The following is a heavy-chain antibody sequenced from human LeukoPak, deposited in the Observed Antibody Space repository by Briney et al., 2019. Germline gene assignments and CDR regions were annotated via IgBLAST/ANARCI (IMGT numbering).Heavy chain of an antibody. J-gene: IGHJ3*02. CDR1: GYTFTNSY. Sequence: AASVKVSCKASGYTFTNSYIHWVRQAPGQVLEWMGLINPDGGNTNYAQNLQGRVTLTRDTSTSTVYMELSSLRSEDTAIYYCARIRDGYNDAYDIWGQGTVVTVPS. CDR2: INPDGGNT. V-gene: IGHV1-46*01. D-gene: IGHD5-24*01. CDR3: ARIRDGYNDAYDI.